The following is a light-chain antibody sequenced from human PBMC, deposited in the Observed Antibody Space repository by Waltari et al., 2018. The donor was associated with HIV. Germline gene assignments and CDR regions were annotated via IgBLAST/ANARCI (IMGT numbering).Light chain of an antibody. CDR1: QDINNY. V-gene: IGKV1-33*01. J-gene: IGKJ4*01. CDR3: QQYENLPLT. Sequence: IQMTQSPSSLSASVGDRVTITCQASQDINNYLNWYQQKPGKAPKLLIYDASKLEKGVPSRFSGSGSGTHFSVTINSLQPDDFATYYCQQYENLPLTFGGGT. CDR2: DAS.